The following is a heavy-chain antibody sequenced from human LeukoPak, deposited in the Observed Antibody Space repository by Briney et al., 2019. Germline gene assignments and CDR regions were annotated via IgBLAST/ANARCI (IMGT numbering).Heavy chain of an antibody. CDR1: GFTVSSNY. J-gene: IGHJ6*02. Sequence: GGSLRLSCAASGFTVSSNYMSWVRQAPGKGLEWVSVIYSGGSTYYADSVKGRFTISRDNSKNTLYLQMNSLRAEDTAVYYCARDLHYYYYGMDVWGQGTTVTVSS. CDR2: IYSGGST. V-gene: IGHV3-66*01. D-gene: IGHD5/OR15-5a*01. CDR3: ARDLHYYYYGMDV.